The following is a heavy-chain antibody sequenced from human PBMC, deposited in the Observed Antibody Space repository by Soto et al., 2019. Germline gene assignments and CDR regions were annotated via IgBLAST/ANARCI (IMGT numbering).Heavy chain of an antibody. CDR3: ARSGFEYSSSPRLGWFDP. Sequence: QVQLQESGPGLVKPSQTLSLTCTVSGGSISSGGYYWSWIRQHPGKGLEWIGYIYYSGSTYYNPSLKSRVTISVDTSKNQFSLKLSSVTAADTAVYYCARSGFEYSSSPRLGWFDPWGQGTLVTVSS. CDR2: IYYSGST. J-gene: IGHJ5*02. CDR1: GGSISSGGYY. D-gene: IGHD6-6*01. V-gene: IGHV4-31*03.